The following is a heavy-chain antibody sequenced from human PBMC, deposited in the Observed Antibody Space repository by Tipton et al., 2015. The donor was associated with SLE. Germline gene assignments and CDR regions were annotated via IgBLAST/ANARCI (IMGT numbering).Heavy chain of an antibody. J-gene: IGHJ3*02. CDR2: ISGSGYST. D-gene: IGHD3-3*01. Sequence: SLRLSCTASGFTFSNYPMSWVRQAPGKGLEWVSVISGSGYSTYYADSVKGRLTISRDNSKNTLFLQMNSLRAEDTAVYYCVRHITISGVVFMGAFDNWGQGTMVTVSS. V-gene: IGHV3-23*01. CDR1: GFTFSNYP. CDR3: VRHITISGVVFMGAFDN.